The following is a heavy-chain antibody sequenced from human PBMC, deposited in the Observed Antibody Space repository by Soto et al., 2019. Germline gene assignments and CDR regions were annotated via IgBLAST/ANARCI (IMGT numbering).Heavy chain of an antibody. D-gene: IGHD2-21*01. CDR1: GFSFSDYS. J-gene: IGHJ4*02. CDR2: ISSGSSYI. Sequence: GGSLRLSCAASGFSFSDYSMTWVRQAPGKGLEWVSSISSGSSYIYYADSLKGRFIISRDNAKNSLYLQMNSLRAEDTAVYYCARDLWRPEFYFDFWGQGTLVTVSS. V-gene: IGHV3-21*01. CDR3: ARDLWRPEFYFDF.